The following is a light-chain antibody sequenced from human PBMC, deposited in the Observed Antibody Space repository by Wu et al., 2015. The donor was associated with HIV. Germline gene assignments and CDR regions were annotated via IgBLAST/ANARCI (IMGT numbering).Light chain of an antibody. CDR1: QYVASSY. CDR3: QQYEPSPSLT. V-gene: IGKV3D-20*01. J-gene: IGKJ4*01. CDR2: DTS. Sequence: EIVLTQSPATLSLSPGERATLACGASQYVASSYLAWYQQKPGLAPRLLIYDTSTRATGVPDRFSGRGSGTDFTLTISRLEPEDFAVYYCQQYEPSPSLTFGGGTKVEIK.